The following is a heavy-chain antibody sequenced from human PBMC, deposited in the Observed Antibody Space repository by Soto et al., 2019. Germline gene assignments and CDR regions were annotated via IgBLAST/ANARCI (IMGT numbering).Heavy chain of an antibody. D-gene: IGHD3-10*01. J-gene: IGHJ4*02. CDR2: FSGNSYST. CDR3: ASYYYGSGSRPIY. CDR1: GFTFSTYA. Sequence: GGSLRLSCAASGFTFSTYAMSWVRQAPGKGLEWVSSFSGNSYSTYYADSVKGRFTISRDNSKNTLFLQMNSLRAEDTALYYCASYYYGSGSRPIYWGQGTLVTVSS. V-gene: IGHV3-23*01.